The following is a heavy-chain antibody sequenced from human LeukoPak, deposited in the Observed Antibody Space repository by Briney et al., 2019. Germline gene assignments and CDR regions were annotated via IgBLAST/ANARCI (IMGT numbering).Heavy chain of an antibody. Sequence: SETLSLTCAVYGGSFSGYYWSWIRQPPEKGLEWIGEINHSGSTNYNPSLKSRVTISVDTSKNQFSLKLSSVTAADTAVYYCARGWVSSSRRDINWFAPWGQGTLVTVSS. CDR3: ARGWVSSSRRDINWFAP. J-gene: IGHJ5*02. CDR2: INHSGST. D-gene: IGHD6-13*01. CDR1: GGSFSGYY. V-gene: IGHV4-34*01.